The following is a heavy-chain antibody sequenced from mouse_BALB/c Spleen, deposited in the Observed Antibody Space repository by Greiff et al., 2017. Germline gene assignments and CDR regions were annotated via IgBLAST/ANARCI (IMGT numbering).Heavy chain of an antibody. CDR2: ISSGGSYT. Sequence: EVQLVESGGGLVKPGGSPKLSCAASGFTFSSYAMSWVRQTPEKRLEWVATISSGGSYTYYPDSVKGRFTISRDNAKNTLYLQMSSLRSEDTAMYYCARPAMDYWGQGTSVTVSS. CDR1: GFTFSSYA. CDR3: ARPAMDY. V-gene: IGHV5-9-3*01. J-gene: IGHJ4*01.